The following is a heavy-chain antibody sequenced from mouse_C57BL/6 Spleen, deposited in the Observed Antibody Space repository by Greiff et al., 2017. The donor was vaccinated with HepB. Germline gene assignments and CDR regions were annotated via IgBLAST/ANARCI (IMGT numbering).Heavy chain of an antibody. Sequence: EVKLVESGGGLVKPGGSLKLSCAASGFTFSSYAMSWVRQTPEKRLEWVATISDGGSYTYYPDNAKNNLYLQMSHLKSEDTAMYYCARDRVTTVVATSRYYAMDYWGQGTSVTVSS. CDR2: ISDGGSYT. D-gene: IGHD1-1*01. V-gene: IGHV5-4*01. CDR3: ARDRVTTVVATSRYYAMDY. CDR1: GFTFSSYA. J-gene: IGHJ4*01.